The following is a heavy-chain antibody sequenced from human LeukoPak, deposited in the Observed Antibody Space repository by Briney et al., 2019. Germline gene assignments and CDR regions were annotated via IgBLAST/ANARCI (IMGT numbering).Heavy chain of an antibody. CDR3: ARDGCSSTSCYSDYYYGMDV. V-gene: IGHV4-59*01. Sequence: SETLSLTCTVSGGSISRYYWTWIRQPPGKGLEWIVYVFSNGSTNYNPSLKSRVTISLDTSKRQFSLRLTSVTAADTAVYYCARDGCSSTSCYSDYYYGMDVWGQGTTVTVSS. J-gene: IGHJ6*02. CDR2: VFSNGST. CDR1: GGSISRYY. D-gene: IGHD2-2*01.